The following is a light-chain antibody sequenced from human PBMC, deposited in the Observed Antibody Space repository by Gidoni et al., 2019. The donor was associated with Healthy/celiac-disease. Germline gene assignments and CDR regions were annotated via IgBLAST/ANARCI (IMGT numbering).Light chain of an antibody. CDR3: SSYAGSNRGV. CDR2: EVS. V-gene: IGLV2-8*01. Sequence: PGQSVTISCTGTSSDVGGYNYVSWYQQHPGKAPKLMIYEVSKRPSGVPDRFSGSKSGNTASLTVSGLQAEDEADYYCSSYAGSNRGVFGGGTKLTVL. CDR1: SSDVGGYNY. J-gene: IGLJ2*01.